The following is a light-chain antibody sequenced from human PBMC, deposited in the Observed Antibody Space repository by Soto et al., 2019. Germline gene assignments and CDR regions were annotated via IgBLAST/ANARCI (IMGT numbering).Light chain of an antibody. V-gene: IGKV3-11*01. CDR3: QQRSNWPPIT. J-gene: IGKJ5*01. Sequence: EIVLTQSPATLSLSPGERATLSFRASESVSSYLAWYQLKPGQAPRLLIYDASNRATGIPARFSGSGSGTDFTLTISRLEPEDFAVYYCQQRSNWPPITFGQGTRLEN. CDR2: DAS. CDR1: ESVSSY.